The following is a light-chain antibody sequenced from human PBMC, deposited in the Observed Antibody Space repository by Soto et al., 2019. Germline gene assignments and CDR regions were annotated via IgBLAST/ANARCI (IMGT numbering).Light chain of an antibody. Sequence: ENVLTQSPGTLSLSPGEGATLSCRASQSVSSNYLAWYQQKPGQALRLLIYGASNRAGGIPARFSGSGSGTDFTLTISRLEPEDFAVYYCQQYGTSPLTFGQGTKVEIQ. J-gene: IGKJ1*01. V-gene: IGKV3-20*01. CDR2: GAS. CDR1: QSVSSNY. CDR3: QQYGTSPLT.